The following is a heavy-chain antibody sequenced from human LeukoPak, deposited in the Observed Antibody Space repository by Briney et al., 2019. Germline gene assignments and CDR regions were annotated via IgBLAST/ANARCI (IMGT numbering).Heavy chain of an antibody. J-gene: IGHJ5*02. CDR1: GYTSTTYG. Sequence: SVKVSCKASGYTSTTYGISWVRQAPGQGLEWMGGIIPIFGTANYAQKFQGRVTITADESTSTAYMELSSLRSEDTAVYYCARNVRGSGSYEFDPWGQGTLVTVSS. V-gene: IGHV1-69*13. CDR3: ARNVRGSGSYEFDP. D-gene: IGHD3-10*01. CDR2: IIPIFGTA.